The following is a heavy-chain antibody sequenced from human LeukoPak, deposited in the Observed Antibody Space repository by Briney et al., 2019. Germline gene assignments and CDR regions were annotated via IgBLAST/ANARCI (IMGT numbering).Heavy chain of an antibody. CDR3: ARGKLVDY. Sequence: GSLRLSCAASGFTFSSYSMNWVRQPPGKGLEWIGEINHSGSTNYNPSLKSRVTISVDTSKNQFSLKLSSVTAADTAVYYCARGKLVDYWGQGTLVTVSS. J-gene: IGHJ4*02. V-gene: IGHV4-34*01. CDR2: INHSGST. CDR1: GFTFSSYS. D-gene: IGHD6-13*01.